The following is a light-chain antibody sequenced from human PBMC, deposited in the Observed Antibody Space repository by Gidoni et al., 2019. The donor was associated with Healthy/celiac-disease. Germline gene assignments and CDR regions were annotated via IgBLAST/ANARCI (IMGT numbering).Light chain of an antibody. Sequence: DIQLTQSPSTLSASVEDRVTSPCRASQRISIWLAWYQQKPGKAPKLLIDDASSLESGVPSRCSGSGSGTEFTITSSSLQHDDVATYYCQQYNRYLTFGQGTKVEIK. J-gene: IGKJ1*01. CDR1: QRISIW. CDR2: DAS. V-gene: IGKV1-5*01. CDR3: QQYNRYLT.